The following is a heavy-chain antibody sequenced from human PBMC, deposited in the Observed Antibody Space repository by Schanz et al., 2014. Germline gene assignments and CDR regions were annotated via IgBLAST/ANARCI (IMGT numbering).Heavy chain of an antibody. J-gene: IGHJ5*02. CDR1: NYSINSGYY. CDR2: IFHTGST. CDR3: ARVPSSNWFDP. Sequence: QVQLRESGPGLVKPSETLSLTCIVSNYSINSGYYWAWIRQPPGKGLEWIASIFHTGSTYYNPSLKSRVTMSVDTSKTQFPRRLISVTAADTAVYYCARVPSSNWFDPWGQGTLVTVSS. V-gene: IGHV4-38-2*02.